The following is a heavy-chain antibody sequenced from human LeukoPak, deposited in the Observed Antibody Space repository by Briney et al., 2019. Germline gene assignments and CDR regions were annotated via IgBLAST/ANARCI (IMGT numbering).Heavy chain of an antibody. CDR1: GFTVSGNY. CDR3: ARGPNLDS. V-gene: IGHV3-53*01. J-gene: IGHJ4*02. CDR2: IYTDGAT. Sequence: GGSLRLSCAASGFTVSGNYMSWVRQAPGKGLEWISLIYTDGATYYADSVKGRFTISRDNSKNTLFLQMSSLRAEDTAVYRCARGPNLDSWGQGTLVTVSS.